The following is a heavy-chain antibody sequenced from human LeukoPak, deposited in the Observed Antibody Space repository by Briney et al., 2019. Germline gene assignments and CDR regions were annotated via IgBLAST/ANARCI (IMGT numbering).Heavy chain of an antibody. V-gene: IGHV3-7*01. Sequence: GGSPRLSCAASGFTFSSYWMSWVRQAPGKGLEWVASINEDGSDKYYVDSVKGRFTISRDNAKNSLYLQMNSLRAEDTAVYYCARDTYRFDDYWGQGTLVTVSS. CDR2: INEDGSDK. CDR1: GFTFSSYW. J-gene: IGHJ4*02. CDR3: ARDTYRFDDY.